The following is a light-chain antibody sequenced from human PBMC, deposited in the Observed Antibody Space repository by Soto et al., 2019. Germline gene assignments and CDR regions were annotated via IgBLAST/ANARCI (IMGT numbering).Light chain of an antibody. CDR3: NSYRTVSTYV. CDR1: SSDIGGYNF. J-gene: IGLJ1*01. CDR2: DVG. Sequence: QSALTQPASVSGSPGQSITIACTGTSSDIGGYNFVSWYQQHPGKAPKLLIYDVGNRPSGVSNRFSGSKSGNTASLTISGLQAEDEAHYYCNSYRTVSTYVFGTGTQLPS. V-gene: IGLV2-14*01.